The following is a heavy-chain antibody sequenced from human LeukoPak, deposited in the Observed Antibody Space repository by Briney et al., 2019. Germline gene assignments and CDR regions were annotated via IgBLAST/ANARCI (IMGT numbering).Heavy chain of an antibody. J-gene: IGHJ4*02. CDR2: IIPILGIA. CDR1: GYTFTGYY. V-gene: IGHV1-69*02. Sequence: SVKVSCKASGYTFTGYYMHWVRQAPGQGLEWMGRIIPILGIANYAQKFQGRVTITADKSTSTAYMELSSLRSEDTAVYYCARLGDRGDYWGQGTLVTVSS. D-gene: IGHD3-10*01. CDR3: ARLGDRGDY.